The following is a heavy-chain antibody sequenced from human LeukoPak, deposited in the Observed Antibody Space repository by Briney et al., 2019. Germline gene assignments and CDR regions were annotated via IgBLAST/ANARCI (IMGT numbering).Heavy chain of an antibody. CDR1: GYTFTGYY. Sequence: ASVKVSCKASGYTFTGYYMHWVRQAPGQGLEWMGWINPNSGGTNYAQKFQGRVTMTRDTSISTAYMELSRLRAEDTAVYYCAKDQRGVAGIIHYWGQGTLVTVSS. CDR2: INPNSGGT. CDR3: AKDQRGVAGIIHY. V-gene: IGHV1-2*02. J-gene: IGHJ4*02. D-gene: IGHD6-19*01.